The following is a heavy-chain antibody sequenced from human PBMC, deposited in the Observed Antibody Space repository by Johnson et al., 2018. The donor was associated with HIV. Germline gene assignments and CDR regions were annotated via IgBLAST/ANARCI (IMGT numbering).Heavy chain of an antibody. CDR3: ARAKGWELRDAFDI. CDR2: IYSGGST. Sequence: VQLVESGGGLVQPGGSLRLSCAASGFTVSSNYMSWVRQAPGKGLEWVSVIYSGGSTYYADSVKGRFTISRDNSKNTLYLQMNSLRAEDTAVYYCARAKGWELRDAFDIWGQGTMVTVSS. J-gene: IGHJ3*02. V-gene: IGHV3-66*01. CDR1: GFTVSSNY. D-gene: IGHD1-26*01.